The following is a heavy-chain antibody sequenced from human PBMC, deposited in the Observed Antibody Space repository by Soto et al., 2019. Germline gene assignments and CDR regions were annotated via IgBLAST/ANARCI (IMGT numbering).Heavy chain of an antibody. CDR2: ISYDGSNK. CDR3: AKVASSSSNYYYYYGMDV. Sequence: GGSLRLSCAASGFTFSSYGMHWVRQAPGKGLEWVAVISYDGSNKYYADSVKGRFTISRDNSKNTLYLQMNSPRAKDTAVYYCAKVASSSSNYYYYYGMDVWGQGTTVTVSS. CDR1: GFTFSSYG. J-gene: IGHJ6*02. V-gene: IGHV3-30*18. D-gene: IGHD6-6*01.